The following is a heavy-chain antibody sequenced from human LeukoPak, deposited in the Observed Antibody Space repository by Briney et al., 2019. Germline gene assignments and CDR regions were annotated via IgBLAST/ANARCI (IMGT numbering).Heavy chain of an antibody. CDR2: IRQDGSEK. V-gene: IGHV3-7*01. CDR3: ARDHFPFSVAV. D-gene: IGHD6-19*01. Sequence: GGSLRLSCAASGFTFSSYWMSWVRQAPGKGLEWVANIRQDGSEKYYVDSVKGRFTISRDNAKNSLYLQMNSLRAEDTAVYYCARDHFPFSVAVWGQGTLVTVSS. J-gene: IGHJ4*02. CDR1: GFTFSSYW.